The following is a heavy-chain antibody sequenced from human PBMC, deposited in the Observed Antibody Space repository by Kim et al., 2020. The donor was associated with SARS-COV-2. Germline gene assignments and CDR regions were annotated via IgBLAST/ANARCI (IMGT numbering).Heavy chain of an antibody. V-gene: IGHV3-23*01. Sequence: GGSLRLSCTTSGFTFTGYAMGWVRQAPGKGLEWVSCIAGSDCTKYYVASVRGWFTIYSDTYKNTLYLKMSRLRADATAVYYCMKGGWGSLWDHWGQGALV. CDR2: IAGSDCTK. D-gene: IGHD2-21*01. CDR3: MKGGWGSLWDH. CDR1: GFTFTGYA. J-gene: IGHJ4*02.